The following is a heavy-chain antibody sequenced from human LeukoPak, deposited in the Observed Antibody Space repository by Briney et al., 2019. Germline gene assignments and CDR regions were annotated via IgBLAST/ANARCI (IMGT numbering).Heavy chain of an antibody. D-gene: IGHD1-26*01. J-gene: IGHJ4*02. CDR3: AREWSGSYYREDEEYYFDY. V-gene: IGHV4-4*07. CDR1: GGSISSYY. CDR2: IYTSGST. Sequence: SETLSLTCTVSGGSISSYYWSWIRQPAGKGLEWIGRIYTSGSTNYNPSLKSRVTMSVDTSKNQFSLKLSSVTAADTAVYYCAREWSGSYYREDEEYYFDYWGQGTLVTVSS.